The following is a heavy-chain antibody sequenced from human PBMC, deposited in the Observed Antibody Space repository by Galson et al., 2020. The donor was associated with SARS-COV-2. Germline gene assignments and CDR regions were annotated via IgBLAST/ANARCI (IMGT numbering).Heavy chain of an antibody. CDR2: ISYDGSNK. V-gene: IGHV3-30*18. CDR1: GFTFSYYG. D-gene: IGHD3-22*01. CDR3: AKDGAPYDSSGFYYLDY. J-gene: IGHJ4*02. Sequence: GESLKISCAASGFTFSYYGMHWVRQGPGKGLEWVAVISYDGSNKYYADSVKGRFTISRDNFKNTLYLQMNSLRPEDTAVYYCAKDGAPYDSSGFYYLDYWGQGTLVTVSS.